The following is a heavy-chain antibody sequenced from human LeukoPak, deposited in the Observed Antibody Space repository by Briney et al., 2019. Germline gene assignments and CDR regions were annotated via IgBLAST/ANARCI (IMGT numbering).Heavy chain of an antibody. D-gene: IGHD3-22*01. V-gene: IGHV3-30*03. J-gene: IGHJ4*02. CDR3: ARDGSDDSLGYYYDY. Sequence: GGSLRLSCVTSGFTFSRYGMHWVRQAPGKGLEWVSVIRYDGTNRYSDSVMGRFTISRDNGKSTLHLQMNSLRPEDTAVYYCARDGSDDSLGYYYDYWGQGTLVSVSS. CDR1: GFTFSRYG. CDR2: IRYDGTNR.